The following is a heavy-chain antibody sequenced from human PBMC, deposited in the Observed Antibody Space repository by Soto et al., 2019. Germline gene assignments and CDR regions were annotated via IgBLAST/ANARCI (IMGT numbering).Heavy chain of an antibody. V-gene: IGHV1-3*04. CDR2: INTVNGNT. J-gene: IGHJ5*02. CDR3: ASGRGSMFDP. D-gene: IGHD3-16*01. CDR1: RYSFPTYA. Sequence: ASVKVSCKASRYSFPTYAIHWVRQAPGQRLQWMGWINTVNGNTHYSQKFQGRVTITRDSSASTVYMELSSLKSEDTAFYYCASGRGSMFDPWGQGTLVTVSS.